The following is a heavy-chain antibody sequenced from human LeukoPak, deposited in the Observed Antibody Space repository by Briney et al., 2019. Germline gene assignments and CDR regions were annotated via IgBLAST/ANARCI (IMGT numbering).Heavy chain of an antibody. V-gene: IGHV5-51*01. CDR3: ATSESQTKFDY. CDR2: IFPGDSDT. J-gene: IGHJ4*02. CDR1: GYSFTSYW. Sequence: GESLKISCKGSGYSFTSYWIGWVRQMPGKGLEWMGIIFPGDSDTIYSPSFQGQVTISADKSINTAYLQWSSLRASDTAMFYCATSESQTKFDYWGQGTLVTVSS. D-gene: IGHD1/OR15-1a*01.